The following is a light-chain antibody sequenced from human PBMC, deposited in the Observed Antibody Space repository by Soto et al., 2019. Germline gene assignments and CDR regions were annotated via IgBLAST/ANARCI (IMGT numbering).Light chain of an antibody. CDR1: QSVSSSY. Sequence: EIVLTQSPGTLSLSPGERATLSCRVSQSVSSSYLAWYQQKPGQAPRLLIYGASSRATAIPDRFSGSGSGTDFTLTISRPQTEDLAVYYCQQYGRTFGQGTKVDIK. CDR2: GAS. J-gene: IGKJ1*01. CDR3: QQYGRT. V-gene: IGKV3-20*01.